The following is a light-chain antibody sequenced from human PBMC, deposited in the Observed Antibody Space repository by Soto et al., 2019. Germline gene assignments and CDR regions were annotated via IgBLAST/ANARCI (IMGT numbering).Light chain of an antibody. J-gene: IGLJ2*01. CDR3: QSYDTSLSASI. CDR1: SSNIGAPYD. CDR2: GNN. Sequence: QSALTQPPSVSGAPGQRVSISCTGSSSNIGAPYDVHWYQQLPGTAPKLLIYGNNNRPSGVPDRFSGSKSGTSASLAITGLQAEDEADYYCQSYDTSLSASIFGGGTKLTVL. V-gene: IGLV1-40*01.